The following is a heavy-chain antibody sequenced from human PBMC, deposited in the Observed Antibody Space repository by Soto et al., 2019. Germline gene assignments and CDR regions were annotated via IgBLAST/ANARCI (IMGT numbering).Heavy chain of an antibody. Sequence: LSLTCAITGDSVSSNSAGWSWVRQSPSRGLEWLGRTYYRSKWYYEYAVSVRGRITINPDTSKNQYSLQLNSVTPEDTAVYFCARGEQYSGRIFDYWGQGTLVTVSS. D-gene: IGHD1-26*01. V-gene: IGHV6-1*01. CDR2: TYYRSKWYY. J-gene: IGHJ4*01. CDR3: ARGEQYSGRIFDY. CDR1: GDSVSSNSAG.